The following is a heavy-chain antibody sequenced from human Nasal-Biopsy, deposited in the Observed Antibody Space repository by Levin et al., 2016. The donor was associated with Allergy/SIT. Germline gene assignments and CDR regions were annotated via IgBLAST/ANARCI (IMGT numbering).Heavy chain of an antibody. D-gene: IGHD2-2*01. V-gene: IGHV4-61*02. CDR2: VYSSSGST. CDR1: GGSTSSGSYY. Sequence: PSETLSLTCSISGGSTSSGSYYWSWIRQPAGKGLEWIGRVYSSSGSTTYNPSLRSRGTISLDTSKTQFSLMLSSVTAADTAVYYCVQGYCASASCSYYLDYWGQGILVTVSS. J-gene: IGHJ4*02. CDR3: VQGYCASASCSYYLDY.